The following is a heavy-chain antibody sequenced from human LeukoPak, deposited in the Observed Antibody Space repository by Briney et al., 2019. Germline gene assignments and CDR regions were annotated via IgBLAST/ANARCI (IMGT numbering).Heavy chain of an antibody. CDR3: ARRIGYCSGGTCSLFDY. D-gene: IGHD2-15*01. Sequence: SETLSLTCTVSGGSISSSSYYWDWIRQPPGKGLEWIGSIYYSGSTYYNPSLKSRVTISVDTSKNQFSLKLSSVTAADTAVYYCARRIGYCSGGTCSLFDYWGQGTLVTVSS. CDR1: GGSISSSSYY. V-gene: IGHV4-39*01. J-gene: IGHJ4*02. CDR2: IYYSGST.